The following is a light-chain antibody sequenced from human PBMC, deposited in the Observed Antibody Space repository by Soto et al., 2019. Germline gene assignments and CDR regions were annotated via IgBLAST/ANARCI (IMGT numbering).Light chain of an antibody. Sequence: EIVLTQSPGTLSLSPGERATLSCRASQSVSSSYLAWYQQKPGQAPRLLIYGASSRATGIPDRFSGSGSGTDFPLTISRLEPEDFAVYYCQQYGSSPRTFGQGTK. V-gene: IGKV3-20*01. CDR2: GAS. CDR1: QSVSSSY. CDR3: QQYGSSPRT. J-gene: IGKJ1*01.